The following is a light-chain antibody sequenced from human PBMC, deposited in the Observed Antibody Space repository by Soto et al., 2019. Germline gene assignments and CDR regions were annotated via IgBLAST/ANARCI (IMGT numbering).Light chain of an antibody. CDR3: QQYRDWPLT. J-gene: IGKJ4*01. CDR1: HSSASA. V-gene: IGKV3-15*01. Sequence: EIVLTPSPATLPVSPGESATLSCSASHSSASAVAWYQQKPGQAPRLLLYDASTRATGIPARFSGSGAATEFTLTISSLQSEDFAVYSCQQYRDWPLTFGGGTKV. CDR2: DAS.